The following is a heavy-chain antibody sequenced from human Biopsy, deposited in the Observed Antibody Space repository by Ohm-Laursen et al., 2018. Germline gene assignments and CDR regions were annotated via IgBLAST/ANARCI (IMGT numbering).Heavy chain of an antibody. CDR1: GGLNSNYY. CDR2: LYTSGDT. J-gene: IGHJ4*02. CDR3: ATGPKRLTGTSYFES. Sequence: PGTLSLTCSVSGGLNSNYYWSWVRQSAGKGLEWIGRLYTSGDTNYNPSLKSRVSASEDTSRRQFSLRLTSVTAADTAVYYCATGPKRLTGTSYFESWGRGILVTVSS. V-gene: IGHV4-4*07. D-gene: IGHD1-7*01.